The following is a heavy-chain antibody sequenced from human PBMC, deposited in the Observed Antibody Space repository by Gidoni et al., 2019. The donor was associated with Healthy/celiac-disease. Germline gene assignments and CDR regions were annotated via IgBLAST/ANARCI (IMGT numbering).Heavy chain of an antibody. Sequence: EVQLVESGGGLVQPGGSLRLSCAASGFTFSSYWMSWVRQAPGKGLEWVANIKQDGSEKYYVDSVKGRFTISRDNAKNSLYLQMNSLRAEDTAVYYCARGPYYYDSSGMGWFDPWGQGTLVTVSS. CDR1: GFTFSSYW. CDR3: ARGPYYYDSSGMGWFDP. CDR2: IKQDGSEK. J-gene: IGHJ5*02. V-gene: IGHV3-7*03. D-gene: IGHD3-22*01.